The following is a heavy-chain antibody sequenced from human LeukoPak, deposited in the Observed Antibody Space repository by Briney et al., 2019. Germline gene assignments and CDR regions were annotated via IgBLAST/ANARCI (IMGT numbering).Heavy chain of an antibody. CDR2: INHSGST. Sequence: PSETLSLTCAVYGGSFSGYYWSWIRQPPGKGLEWIGEINHSGSTNYNPSLKSRVTISVDTSKNQFSLKLSSVTAADTAVYYRARGRGYSYGGFDYWGQGTLVTVSS. D-gene: IGHD5-18*01. CDR1: GGSFSGYY. CDR3: ARGRGYSYGGFDY. J-gene: IGHJ4*02. V-gene: IGHV4-34*01.